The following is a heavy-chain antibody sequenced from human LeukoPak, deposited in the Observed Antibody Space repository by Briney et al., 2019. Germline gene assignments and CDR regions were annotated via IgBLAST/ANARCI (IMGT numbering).Heavy chain of an antibody. CDR1: GFTFSSYW. D-gene: IGHD6-13*01. CDR3: ARAGYSSSWPRGRMVDGMDV. CDR2: INSDGSST. J-gene: IGHJ6*02. V-gene: IGHV3-74*01. Sequence: GGSLRLSCAASGFTFSSYWMHWVRHAPGKGLLWVSRINSDGSSTTYADSVKGRFTISRDNANNTLYLQMNSLRAEDTAVYYCARAGYSSSWPRGRMVDGMDVWGQGTTVTVSS.